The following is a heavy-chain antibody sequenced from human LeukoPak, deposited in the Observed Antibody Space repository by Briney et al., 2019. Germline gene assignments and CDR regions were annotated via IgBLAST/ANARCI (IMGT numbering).Heavy chain of an antibody. Sequence: GGSLRLSCAASGFTFSSYGMHWVRQAPGKGLEWVVVISYDGSNKYYADSVKGRFTISRDNSKNTLYLQMNSLRAEDTAVYYCARAGEVRDGYKGTFDSWGQGTLVTVSS. J-gene: IGHJ4*02. CDR2: ISYDGSNK. D-gene: IGHD5-24*01. CDR1: GFTFSSYG. V-gene: IGHV3-30*03. CDR3: ARAGEVRDGYKGTFDS.